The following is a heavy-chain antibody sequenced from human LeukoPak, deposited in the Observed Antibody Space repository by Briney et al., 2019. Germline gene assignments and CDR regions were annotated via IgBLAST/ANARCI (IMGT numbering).Heavy chain of an antibody. V-gene: IGHV3-21*01. CDR1: GFTFSTYS. CDR2: ISSSSTYI. D-gene: IGHD5-24*01. CDR3: ARGDPHGAYFDY. Sequence: PGGSLRLSFAAAGFTFSTYSMNWVRQAPGKRLEWVSVISSSSTYIYYSDSVRGRFTISRDNAKNSLYLQMNSLRAEDTAVYYCARGDPHGAYFDYWGQGALVTVSS. J-gene: IGHJ4*02.